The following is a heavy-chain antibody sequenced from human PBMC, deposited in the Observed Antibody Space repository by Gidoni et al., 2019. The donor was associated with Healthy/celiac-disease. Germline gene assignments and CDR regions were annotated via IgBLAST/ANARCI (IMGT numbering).Heavy chain of an antibody. CDR1: GFTLSSYA. J-gene: IGHJ6*04. V-gene: IGHV3-30-3*01. CDR3: ARDRTPSGSYPNYYYYYGMDV. Sequence: QVQLVESGGGVVQPGRSLRLSCAASGFTLSSYAMHCVRQATGKGLVWVAFISYEGSNKYSAETVKWRFTISRDNSKNTLYLKMNSLRAEDTAVYYCARDRTPSGSYPNYYYYYGMDVWGKGTTDTVSS. D-gene: IGHD3-10*01. CDR2: ISYEGSNK.